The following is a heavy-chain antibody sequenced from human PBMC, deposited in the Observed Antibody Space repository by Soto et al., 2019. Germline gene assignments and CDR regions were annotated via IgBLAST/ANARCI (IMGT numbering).Heavy chain of an antibody. CDR2: ISYDGSNK. D-gene: IGHD6-13*01. CDR1: GFTFSSYA. CDR3: ARDSRAGYYYYGMDV. J-gene: IGHJ6*02. Sequence: GGSLRLSCAASGFTFSSYAMHWVRQAPGKGLVGVSVISYDGSNKYYADSVKGRFAISRGNSKNTLYLQMTSLSAEATAVYYCARDSRAGYYYYGMDVWGQGTTVTVSS. V-gene: IGHV3-30*09.